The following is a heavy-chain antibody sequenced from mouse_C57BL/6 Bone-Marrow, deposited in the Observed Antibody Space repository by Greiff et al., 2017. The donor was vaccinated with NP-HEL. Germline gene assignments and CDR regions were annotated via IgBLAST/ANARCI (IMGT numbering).Heavy chain of an antibody. CDR1: GYTFTGYW. CDR3: ARDYYGSSYFDY. J-gene: IGHJ2*01. V-gene: IGHV1-9*01. CDR2: ILPGSGNT. D-gene: IGHD1-1*01. Sequence: VRGVESGAELMKPGASVKLSCKATGYTFTGYWIEWVKQRPGHGLEWIGEILPGSGNTYYNERFKGKATFTADTSSNTAYMQLSSLTTEDSAIYYCARDYYGSSYFDYWGQGTTLTVSS.